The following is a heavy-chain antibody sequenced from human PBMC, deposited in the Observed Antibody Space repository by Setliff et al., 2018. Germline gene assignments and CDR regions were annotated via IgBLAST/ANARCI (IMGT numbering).Heavy chain of an antibody. V-gene: IGHV4-39*07. Sequence: SETLSLTCTVSGGSISSSSYYWGWIRQPPGKGLEWIGSTYYSGSTYYNPSLKSRVTISVDTSKNQFSLKLSSVTAADTAVYYCARRSSYYNFWSGYWDYWGQGTLVTVSS. D-gene: IGHD3-3*01. J-gene: IGHJ4*02. CDR1: GGSISSSSYY. CDR2: TYYSGST. CDR3: ARRSSYYNFWSGYWDY.